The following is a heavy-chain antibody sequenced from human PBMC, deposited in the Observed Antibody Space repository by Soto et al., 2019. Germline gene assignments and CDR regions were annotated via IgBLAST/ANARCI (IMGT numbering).Heavy chain of an antibody. CDR2: IKQDGSEK. D-gene: IGHD1-26*01. CDR3: ARDQGAGIFDY. Sequence: EVQLVESGGGLVQPGGSLRLSCAASGFTFSSYWMSWVRQAPGKGLEWVANIKQDGSEKYYVDSVKGRFTISRDNATHYLYLQMHSLRAEDTAVYYCARDQGAGIFDYWGQGALVTVS. CDR1: GFTFSSYW. J-gene: IGHJ4*02. V-gene: IGHV3-7*05.